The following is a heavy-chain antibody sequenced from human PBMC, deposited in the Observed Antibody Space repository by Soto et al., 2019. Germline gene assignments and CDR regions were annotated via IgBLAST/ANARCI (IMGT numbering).Heavy chain of an antibody. J-gene: IGHJ1*01. Sequence: QVQVVQSGAEVKKPGSSVKISCKASGRIFSSFPTSWVRQVPGQGLGWMGGVISASGSVTYAPKFQGRVTITAVNSAGIGYMELTSLTSEDTAIYYCARVGSRDAYNYVLDHWGPGTMVTVSS. V-gene: IGHV1-69*06. CDR3: ARVGSRDAYNYVLDH. CDR1: GRIFSSFP. D-gene: IGHD5-18*01. CDR2: VISASGSV.